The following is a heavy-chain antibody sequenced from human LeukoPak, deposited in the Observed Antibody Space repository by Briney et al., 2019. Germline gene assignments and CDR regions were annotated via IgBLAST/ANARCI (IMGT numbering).Heavy chain of an antibody. CDR3: ARDRGDFWSGINWFDP. CDR1: GGTFSSYA. V-gene: IGHV1-69*05. J-gene: IGHJ5*02. D-gene: IGHD3-3*01. CDR2: IIPIFGTA. Sequence: SVKVSCKASGGTFSSYAISWVRQAPGQGLEWMGGIIPIFGTANYAQKFQGRVTITTDESTSSAYMELSSLRSEDTAVYYCARDRGDFWSGINWFDPWGQGTLVTVSS.